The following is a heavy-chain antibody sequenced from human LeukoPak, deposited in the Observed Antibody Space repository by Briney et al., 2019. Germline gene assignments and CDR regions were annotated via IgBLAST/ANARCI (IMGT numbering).Heavy chain of an antibody. Sequence: PSETLSLTCIVSAYSISSGYYWGWIRQPPGKGLEWIGGIYHSESTYYNPSLKSRVTISVDTPKNQFSLKLSSVTAADTAVYYCATLVVPAAASPWFDPWGQGTLVTVSS. J-gene: IGHJ5*02. CDR2: IYHSEST. V-gene: IGHV4-38-2*02. CDR1: AYSISSGYY. D-gene: IGHD2-2*01. CDR3: ATLVVPAAASPWFDP.